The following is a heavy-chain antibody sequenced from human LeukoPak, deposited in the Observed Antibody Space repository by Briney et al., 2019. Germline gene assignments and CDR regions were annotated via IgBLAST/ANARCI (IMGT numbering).Heavy chain of an antibody. CDR1: GGSISSGGYY. CDR3: ARQPPHYDFWSGSY. CDR2: IYHSGST. Sequence: PSETLSLTCTVSGGSISSGGYYWSWIRQPPGKGLGWIGYIYHSGSTYYNPSLKSRVTISVDRSKNQFSLKLSSVTAADTAVYYCARQPPHYDFWSGSYWGQGTLVTVSS. V-gene: IGHV4-30-2*01. D-gene: IGHD3-3*01. J-gene: IGHJ4*02.